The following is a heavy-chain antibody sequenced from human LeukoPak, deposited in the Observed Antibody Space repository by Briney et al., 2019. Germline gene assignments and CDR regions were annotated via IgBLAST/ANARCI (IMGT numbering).Heavy chain of an antibody. CDR1: GASIRSFY. J-gene: IGHJ3*01. CDR3: AQQVVGTSDTFDV. D-gene: IGHD2-15*01. Sequence: SETLSLTCSVSGASIRSFYWSWIRQSPGKGLEWIGYISYSGSTKYNPSLKSRATMSADTSKSQLSLRLNSVTAAVTAVYFCAQQVVGTSDTFDVWGQGTLVTVSS. V-gene: IGHV4-59*01. CDR2: ISYSGST.